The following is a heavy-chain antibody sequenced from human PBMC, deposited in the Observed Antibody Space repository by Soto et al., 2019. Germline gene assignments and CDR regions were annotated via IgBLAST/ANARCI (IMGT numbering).Heavy chain of an antibody. CDR3: ASLRAVAAYYYYYGMDV. Sequence: GGSLRLSCAASGFTFSSYAMSWVRQAPGKGLEWVSAISGSGGSTYYADSVKGRFTISRDNSKNTLYLQMNSLRAEDTAVYYCASLRAVAAYYYYYGMDVWGQGTTVTVSS. D-gene: IGHD6-19*01. J-gene: IGHJ6*02. V-gene: IGHV3-23*01. CDR2: ISGSGGST. CDR1: GFTFSSYA.